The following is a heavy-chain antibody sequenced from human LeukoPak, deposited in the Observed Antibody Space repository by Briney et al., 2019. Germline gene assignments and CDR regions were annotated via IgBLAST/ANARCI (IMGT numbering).Heavy chain of an antibody. CDR2: ISGGGVTT. CDR3: ARESPVAAVGRSWFDP. V-gene: IGHV3-23*01. CDR1: GFTFSSYA. Sequence: GGSLRLSCAASGFTFSSYAMTWVRQAPGKGLEWVSTISGGGVTTYYADSVKGRLTISRDNSKNTVSLQMNSLRDDDTAVYFCARESPVAAVGRSWFDPWGQGTLVTVSS. J-gene: IGHJ5*02. D-gene: IGHD6-13*01.